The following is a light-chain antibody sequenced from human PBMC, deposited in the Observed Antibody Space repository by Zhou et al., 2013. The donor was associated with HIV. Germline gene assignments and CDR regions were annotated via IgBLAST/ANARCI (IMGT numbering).Light chain of an antibody. V-gene: IGKV2-28*01. CDR3: MQTTHAPGT. CDR1: QSLLHSNGYNY. J-gene: IGKJ5*01. Sequence: DIVMTQSPLSLPVTPGEPASISCRSSQSLLHSNGYNYLDWYLQKPGQSPQLLIYLGSNRASGVPDRFSGSGSGTDFTLKISRVEAEDVGVYYCMQTTHAPGTFGQGTRLEIK. CDR2: LGS.